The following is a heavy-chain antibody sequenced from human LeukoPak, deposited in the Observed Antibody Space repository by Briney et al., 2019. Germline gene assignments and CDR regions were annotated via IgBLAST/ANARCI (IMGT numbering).Heavy chain of an antibody. CDR2: ISSSSSYI. V-gene: IGHV3-21*04. J-gene: IGHJ5*02. CDR3: ARHYTYESSGWWSPRRFDP. Sequence: GGPLRLSCAASGFTFSSYSMNWVRQAPGKGLEWVSSISSSSSYIYYADSVKGRFTISRDNAKNSLYLQMNSLKASDTAIYYCARHYTYESSGWWSPRRFDPWGQGTLVTVSS. D-gene: IGHD3-22*01. CDR1: GFTFSSYS.